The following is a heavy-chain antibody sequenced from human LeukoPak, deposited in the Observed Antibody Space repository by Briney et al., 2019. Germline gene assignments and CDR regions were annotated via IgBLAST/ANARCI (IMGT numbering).Heavy chain of an antibody. CDR1: GGSFSGYY. J-gene: IGHJ4*02. CDR2: INHSGST. Sequence: SETLSLTCAVYGGSFSGYYWSWIRQPPGKGLEWIGEINHSGSTYYNPSLKSRVTISVDTSKNQLSLRLSSVTAADTAVYFCARDHGTSAWYFYWGQGTLVSVSS. V-gene: IGHV4-34*01. D-gene: IGHD6-13*01. CDR3: ARDHGTSAWYFY.